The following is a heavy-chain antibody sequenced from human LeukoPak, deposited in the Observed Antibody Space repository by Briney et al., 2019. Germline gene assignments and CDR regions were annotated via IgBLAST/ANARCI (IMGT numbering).Heavy chain of an antibody. CDR3: ARGPDYYYDSSGYYFVY. Sequence: PGGSLRLSCAASGFTFSSYEMNWVRQAPGKGLEWVSYISSSGSTIYYADSVKGRLTISRDNAKHSLYLQMNSLRAEDTAAYYCARGPDYYYDSSGYYFVYWGQGTLVTVSS. V-gene: IGHV3-48*03. D-gene: IGHD3-22*01. CDR2: ISSSGSTI. CDR1: GFTFSSYE. J-gene: IGHJ4*02.